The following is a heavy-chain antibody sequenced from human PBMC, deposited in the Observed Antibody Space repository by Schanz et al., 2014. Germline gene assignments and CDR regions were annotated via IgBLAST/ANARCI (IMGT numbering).Heavy chain of an antibody. V-gene: IGHV4-61*02. CDR1: GGSISSGTYY. CDR2: IYTSGST. Sequence: QVQLQESGPGLVKPSQTLSLTCIVSGGSISSGTYYWSWLRQPAGKGLEWIGRIYTSGSTNYNPSHKSRVTIPLDPSKNQFSLKLSSGTAADTAVYYCAREPLSGYNWFDPWGQGSLVTVSS. CDR3: AREPLSGYNWFDP. J-gene: IGHJ5*02. D-gene: IGHD6-25*01.